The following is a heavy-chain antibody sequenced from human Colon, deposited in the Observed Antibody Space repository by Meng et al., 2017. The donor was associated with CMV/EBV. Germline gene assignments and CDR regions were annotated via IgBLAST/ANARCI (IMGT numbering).Heavy chain of an antibody. Sequence: ESLKISCAASGFMFSRNDMSWVRQAPGMGLEWIGYIYYTGTTYYNPSLKSRVTISVDTSKNHFYLNLSSVTAADTAVYYCARVKATVGEIVDWGQGTLVTVSS. J-gene: IGHJ4*02. D-gene: IGHD3-16*01. CDR1: GFMFSRND. V-gene: IGHV4-59*01. CDR2: IYYTGTT. CDR3: ARVKATVGEIVD.